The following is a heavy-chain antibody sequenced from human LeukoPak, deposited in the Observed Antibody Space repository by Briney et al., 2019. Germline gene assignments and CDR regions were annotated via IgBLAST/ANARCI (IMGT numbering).Heavy chain of an antibody. CDR1: GFTFSSYA. CDR2: ISGSGDST. V-gene: IGHV3-23*01. J-gene: IGHJ3*02. CDR3: AREIRLLRDSDAFDI. Sequence: PGGSLRLSCAASGFTFSSYAMSWVRQAPGKGLEWVSGISGSGDSTYYADSVKGRFTISRDNSKNTLYLQMNSLRAEDTAVYYCAREIRLLRDSDAFDIWGQGTMVTVSS. D-gene: IGHD5-12*01.